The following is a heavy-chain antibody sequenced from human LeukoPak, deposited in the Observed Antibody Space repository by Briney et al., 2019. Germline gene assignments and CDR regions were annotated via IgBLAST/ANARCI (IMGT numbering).Heavy chain of an antibody. CDR2: ISGSGGST. CDR3: AKVIVVSYYYDSSGYLSY. J-gene: IGHJ4*02. V-gene: IGHV3-23*01. Sequence: GGSLRLSCAASGFTFSSYGMSWVRQAPGKGLEWVSAISGSGGSTYYADSVKGRFTISRDNSKNTLYLQMNSLRAEDTAVYYCAKVIVVSYYYDSSGYLSYWGQGTLVTVSS. D-gene: IGHD3-22*01. CDR1: GFTFSSYG.